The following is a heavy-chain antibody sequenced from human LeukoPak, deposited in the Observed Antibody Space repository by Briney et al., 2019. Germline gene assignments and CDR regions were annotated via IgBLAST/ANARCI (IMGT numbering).Heavy chain of an antibody. CDR3: ARVSAAITTRDAFDI. CDR1: GYTFTGYY. J-gene: IGHJ3*02. Sequence: ASVKVSCKASGYTFTGYYMHWVRQAPGQGLEWMGWINPNSGGTNYALKFQGRVTMTRDTSISTAYMELSRLRSDDTAVYYCARVSAAITTRDAFDIWGQGTMVTVSS. D-gene: IGHD2-2*01. CDR2: INPNSGGT. V-gene: IGHV1-2*02.